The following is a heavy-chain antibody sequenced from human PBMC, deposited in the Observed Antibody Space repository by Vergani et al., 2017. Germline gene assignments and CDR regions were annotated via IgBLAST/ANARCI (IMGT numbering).Heavy chain of an antibody. CDR2: ISSNGGST. CDR3: ARAVAVAGTPFDY. Sequence: EVQLVESGGGLVQPGGSLRLSCAASGFTFSSYAMHWVRQAPGKGLEYVSAISSNGGSTYYANSVKGRFTISRDNSKNTLYLQMGSLRAEDMAVYYCARAVAVAGTPFDYWGQGTLVTVSS. D-gene: IGHD6-19*01. CDR1: GFTFSSYA. V-gene: IGHV3-64*01. J-gene: IGHJ4*02.